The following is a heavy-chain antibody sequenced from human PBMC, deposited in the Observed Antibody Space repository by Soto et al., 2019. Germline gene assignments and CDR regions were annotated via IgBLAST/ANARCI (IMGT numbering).Heavy chain of an antibody. CDR1: GGSISSGGYY. Sequence: QVQLQESGPGLVKPSQTLSLTCTVSGGSISSGGYYWSWIRQHPGKGLEWIGYIHSSGSTYYNPSLTSRITISVDSSKNQSSLKLSSVTAADTAVYYCARDQFCSGGSCDYVPSATFDIWGQGTMVTVSS. J-gene: IGHJ3*02. CDR2: IHSSGST. CDR3: ARDQFCSGGSCDYVPSATFDI. V-gene: IGHV4-31*03. D-gene: IGHD2-15*01.